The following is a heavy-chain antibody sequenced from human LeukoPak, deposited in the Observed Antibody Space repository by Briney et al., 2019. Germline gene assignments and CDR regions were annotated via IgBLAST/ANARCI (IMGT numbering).Heavy chain of an antibody. J-gene: IGHJ4*02. CDR3: ARELFSSGSCPDG. D-gene: IGHD3-10*01. CDR1: GFTFSYYA. Sequence: GGSLRLSCSASGFTFSYYAIHWVRQAPGKGLEWVALIWSDGSNKYYADSVKGRITISRDNSKNTEYLQMNSLRAEDTAVYYCARELFSSGSCPDGWGQGTLVTVSS. CDR2: IWSDGSNK. V-gene: IGHV3-33*01.